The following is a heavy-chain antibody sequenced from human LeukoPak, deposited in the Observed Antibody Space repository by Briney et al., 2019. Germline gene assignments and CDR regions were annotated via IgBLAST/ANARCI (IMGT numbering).Heavy chain of an antibody. V-gene: IGHV3-23*01. CDR1: GFTFSNFA. J-gene: IGHJ6*03. D-gene: IGHD2-21*02. Sequence: GGSLRLSCAASGFTFSNFAMTWVRQARGKGLEWISAISGSGGSTYYADSVKGPFTISRDNSKNTLCLQMNSRRADDTAIYYCAKGGDSYSSYYYMDVWGKGTTVTVSS. CDR2: ISGSGGST. CDR3: AKGGDSYSSYYYMDV.